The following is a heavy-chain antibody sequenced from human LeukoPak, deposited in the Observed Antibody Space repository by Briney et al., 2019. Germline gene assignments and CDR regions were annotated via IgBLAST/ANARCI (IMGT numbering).Heavy chain of an antibody. CDR2: IYTSGST. V-gene: IGHV4-4*07. J-gene: IGHJ4*02. D-gene: IGHD2-15*01. CDR1: GGSISSYY. CDR3: ARVDLRAAYFDY. Sequence: PSETLSLTCTVSGGSISSYYWSWIRQPAGKGLEWIGRIYTSGSTGYDPSLKSRVTMSVDTSKNQFSLKLSSVTAADTAVYYCARVDLRAAYFDYWGQGTLVTVSS.